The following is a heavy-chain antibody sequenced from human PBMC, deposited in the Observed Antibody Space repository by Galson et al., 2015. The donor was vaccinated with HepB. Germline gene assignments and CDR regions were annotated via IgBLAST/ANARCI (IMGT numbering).Heavy chain of an antibody. V-gene: IGHV3-23*01. J-gene: IGHJ5*01. CDR3: AKGTRHRFLEGRIFDF. Sequence: SLRLSCAGSQFTFDIYAMSWVRQAPGKGLEWVASISGRGDNTYSADSVKGRFTVSRDNSKNTLYLQMHSLRVEDTATYFCAKGTRHRFLEGRIFDFWGQGTRLIVSS. D-gene: IGHD3-3*01. CDR2: ISGRGDNT. CDR1: QFTFDIYA.